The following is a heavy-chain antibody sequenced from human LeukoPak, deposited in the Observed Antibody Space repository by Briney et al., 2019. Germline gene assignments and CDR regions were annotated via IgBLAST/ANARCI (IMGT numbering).Heavy chain of an antibody. J-gene: IGHJ6*02. CDR3: ARHPPLDLSALLLWFGEINHYYYGMDV. CDR1: GGSISSSSYY. D-gene: IGHD3-10*01. V-gene: IGHV4-39*01. CDR2: IYYSGST. Sequence: PSETLSLTCTVSGGSISSSSYYWGWIRQPPGKGLEWIGSIYYSGSTYYNPSLKSRVTISVDTPKNQFSLKLSSVTAADTAVYYCARHPPLDLSALLLWFGEINHYYYGMDVWGQGTTVTVSS.